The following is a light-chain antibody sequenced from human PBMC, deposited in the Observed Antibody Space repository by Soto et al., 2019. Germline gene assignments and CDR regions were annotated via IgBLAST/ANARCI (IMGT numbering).Light chain of an antibody. Sequence: QSALTQPASVSGSPGQSITISCTGTSSDVGGYNYVSWYQQHSGKAPKLMIYHVTNRPSGVSDRFSGSKSGNTASLTISGLQAEDEADYYCAPFTSNSHYVFGAGTKVTVL. CDR1: SSDVGGYNY. CDR3: APFTSNSHYV. J-gene: IGLJ1*01. CDR2: HVT. V-gene: IGLV2-14*03.